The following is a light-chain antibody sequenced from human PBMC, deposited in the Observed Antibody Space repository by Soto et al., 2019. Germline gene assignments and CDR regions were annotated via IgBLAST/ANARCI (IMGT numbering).Light chain of an antibody. V-gene: IGKV1-39*01. J-gene: IGKJ1*01. Sequence: DTQMTQSPSSLSASVGDRVTISCRASQDINNYLSWYQQKPGKAPKLLIYAAASLQSGVPSRFSGRGSGTDFALTTSSLQPEYFATYYCQQSYSTPWTFGQWTKVDI. CDR2: AAA. CDR3: QQSYSTPWT. CDR1: QDINNY.